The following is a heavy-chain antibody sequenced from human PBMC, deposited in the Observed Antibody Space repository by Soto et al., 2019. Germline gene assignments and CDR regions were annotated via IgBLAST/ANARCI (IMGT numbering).Heavy chain of an antibody. J-gene: IGHJ4*02. Sequence: SQTLSLTCAVSGDSVSSNSVAWNWIRQSPSRGLEWLGRTYYKSKWYNDYAVSVKSRITINPDTSKNQFSLQLNSVTPEDTAVYCCARDTPAKGSYFDYCGQGTLVTSPQ. CDR3: ARDTPAKGSYFDY. D-gene: IGHD1-26*01. CDR1: GDSVSSNSVA. CDR2: TYYKSKWYN. V-gene: IGHV6-1*01.